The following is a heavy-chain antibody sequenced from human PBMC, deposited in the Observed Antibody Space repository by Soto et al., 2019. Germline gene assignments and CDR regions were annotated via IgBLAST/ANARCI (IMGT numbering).Heavy chain of an antibody. D-gene: IGHD3-10*01. Sequence: QLQLQESGSGLVKPSQTLSLTCAVSGGSISSGGYSWSWIRQPRGKGLEWIGYIYHSGSTYYNPSLKSRITISVDTSKHQFSLKLSAVAAADTAVYYCARDPRITHAFDIWGQGTMVTVSS. CDR3: ARDPRITHAFDI. CDR2: IYHSGST. V-gene: IGHV4-30-2*01. J-gene: IGHJ3*02. CDR1: GGSISSGGYS.